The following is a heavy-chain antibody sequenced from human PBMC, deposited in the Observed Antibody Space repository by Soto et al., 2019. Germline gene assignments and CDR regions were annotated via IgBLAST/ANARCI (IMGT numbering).Heavy chain of an antibody. Sequence: SETLSLTCAVSSGSISSSNWWSWVRQPPGKGLEWIGEIYHSGSTNYNPSLKSRVTISVDKSKNQFSLKLSSVTAADTAVYYCASLAYGYSSGWYYWFDPWGQGTLVTVSS. D-gene: IGHD6-19*01. CDR3: ASLAYGYSSGWYYWFDP. CDR1: SGSISSSNW. J-gene: IGHJ5*02. V-gene: IGHV4-4*02. CDR2: IYHSGST.